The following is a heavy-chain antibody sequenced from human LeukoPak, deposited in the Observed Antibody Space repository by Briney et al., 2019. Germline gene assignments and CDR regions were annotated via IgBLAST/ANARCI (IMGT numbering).Heavy chain of an antibody. D-gene: IGHD1-26*01. J-gene: IGHJ4*02. Sequence: GASVKVSCKASGYTFTGYYMHWVRQAPGQGLEWMGWINPNSGGTNYAQKFQGRVTMTRDTSISTAYMELSRLRSDDTAVYYCARGLADRVGAISLLSYWGQGTLVTVSS. CDR2: INPNSGGT. CDR3: ARGLADRVGAISLLSY. V-gene: IGHV1-2*02. CDR1: GYTFTGYY.